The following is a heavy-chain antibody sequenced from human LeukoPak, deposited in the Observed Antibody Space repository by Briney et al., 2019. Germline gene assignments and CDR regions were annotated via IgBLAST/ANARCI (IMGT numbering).Heavy chain of an antibody. D-gene: IGHD2-21*01. CDR1: GFSFSSSW. Sequence: GGSLRLSCAASGFSFSSSWMTWVRQAPGKGVEWLANIKGDGSDKNYVDSVKGRFTISRDNAKNSLFLQMSSLRGEDTALYYCATEHCGPNSWGQGTLVTVSS. V-gene: IGHV3-7*04. J-gene: IGHJ4*02. CDR2: IKGDGSDK. CDR3: ATEHCGPNS.